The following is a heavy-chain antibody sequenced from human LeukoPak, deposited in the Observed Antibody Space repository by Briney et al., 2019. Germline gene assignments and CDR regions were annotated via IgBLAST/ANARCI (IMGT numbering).Heavy chain of an antibody. J-gene: IGHJ5*02. CDR1: GFTFSDYY. Sequence: PGGSLRLSCAASGFTFSDYYMSWIRQAPGKGLEWVSYISSSGSNMYYADSVKGRFTISRGNAKNSLYLQMNSLRAEDTAVYYCARSYQLLIFVGFDPWGQGTLVTVSS. CDR3: ARSYQLLIFVGFDP. CDR2: ISSSGSNM. D-gene: IGHD2-2*01. V-gene: IGHV3-11*01.